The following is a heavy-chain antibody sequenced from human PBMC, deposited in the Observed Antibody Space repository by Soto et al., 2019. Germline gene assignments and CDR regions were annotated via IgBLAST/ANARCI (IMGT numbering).Heavy chain of an antibody. D-gene: IGHD4-4*01. V-gene: IGHV4-39*01. CDR1: GGSISSSSYY. CDR2: IYYSGST. Sequence: PSETLSLTCTVSGGSISSSSYYWGWIRQPPGKGLEWIGSIYYSGSTYYNPSLKSRVTISVDTSKNQFSLKLSSVTAADTAVYYCARQWGQLARKVTYYYYYYGMDVWGQGTTVTVS. J-gene: IGHJ6*02. CDR3: ARQWGQLARKVTYYYYYYGMDV.